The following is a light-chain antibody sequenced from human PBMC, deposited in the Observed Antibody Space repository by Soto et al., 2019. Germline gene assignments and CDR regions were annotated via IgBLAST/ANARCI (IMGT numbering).Light chain of an antibody. CDR3: QERSNVVT. V-gene: IGKV3-11*01. CDR1: QSISTY. CDR2: DAF. J-gene: IGKJ4*01. Sequence: EIVLTQSPATLSLSPGERATLSCRASQSISTYLAWYQQKPGQTPRLLIYDAFPRAPGIPARFSGSGSGTDFTLSITSLESEDFAVYFCQERSNVVTFGGGTKVEI.